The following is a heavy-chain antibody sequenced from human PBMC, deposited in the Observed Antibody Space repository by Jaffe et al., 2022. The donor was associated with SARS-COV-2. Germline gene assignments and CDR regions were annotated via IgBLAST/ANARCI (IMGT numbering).Heavy chain of an antibody. CDR3: VATRYYYYYMDV. Sequence: QVQLQQWGAGLLKPSETLSLTCAVYGGSFSGYYWSWIRQPPGKGLEWIGEINHSGSTNYNPSLKSRVTISVDTSKNQFSLKLSSVTAADTAVYYCVATRYYYYYMDVWGKGTTVTVSS. D-gene: IGHD2-15*01. V-gene: IGHV4-34*01. CDR2: INHSGST. J-gene: IGHJ6*03. CDR1: GGSFSGYY.